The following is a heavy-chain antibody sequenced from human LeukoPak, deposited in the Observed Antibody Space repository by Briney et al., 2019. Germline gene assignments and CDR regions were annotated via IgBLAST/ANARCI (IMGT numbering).Heavy chain of an antibody. CDR2: IYYSGST. V-gene: IGHV4-30-4*01. D-gene: IGHD2-15*01. Sequence: PSETLSLTCTVSGGSISSGDYYWSWIRQPPGKGLEWIGYIYYSGSTYYNPSLKSRVTISVDTSKNQFSLKLSSVTAADTAVYYCARGRRYCSGGSCYYNWFDPWGQGTLVTVSS. CDR1: GGSISSGDYY. J-gene: IGHJ5*02. CDR3: ARGRRYCSGGSCYYNWFDP.